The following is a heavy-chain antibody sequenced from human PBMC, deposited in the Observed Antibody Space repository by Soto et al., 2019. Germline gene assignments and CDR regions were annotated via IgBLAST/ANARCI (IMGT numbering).Heavy chain of an antibody. CDR3: AKDAVSGDGVWLLDS. V-gene: IGHV3-23*01. J-gene: IGHJ5*02. D-gene: IGHD4-17*01. CDR1: GFTFSNYA. Sequence: GGSLRLSCAASGFTFSNYAMSWARQAPGKGLEWVSGLLRSGSTTYYADSVKGRFTISSDKSANSLYLQMDSLRAEDTAVYYCAKDAVSGDGVWLLDSWGQGTVVTVSS. CDR2: LLRSGSTT.